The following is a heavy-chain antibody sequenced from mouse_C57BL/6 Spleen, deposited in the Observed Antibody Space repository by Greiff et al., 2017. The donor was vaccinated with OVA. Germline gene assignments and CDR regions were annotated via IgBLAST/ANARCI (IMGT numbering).Heavy chain of an antibody. J-gene: IGHJ2*01. CDR3: ARSGWDQGGYFDY. V-gene: IGHV1-81*01. CDR1: GYTFTSYG. Sequence: QVQLKESGAELARPGASVKLSCKASGYTFTSYGISWVKQRTGQGLEWIGEIYPRSGNTYYNEKFKGKATLTADKSSSTAYMELRSLTSEDSAVYFCARSGWDQGGYFDYWGQGTTLTVSS. CDR2: IYPRSGNT. D-gene: IGHD4-1*01.